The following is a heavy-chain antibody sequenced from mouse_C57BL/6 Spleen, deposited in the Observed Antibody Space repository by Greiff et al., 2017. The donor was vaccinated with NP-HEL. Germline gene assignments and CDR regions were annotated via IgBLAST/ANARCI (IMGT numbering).Heavy chain of an antibody. J-gene: IGHJ4*01. Sequence: EVKLMESGGGLVKPGGSLKLSCAASGFTFSDYGMHWVRQAPEKGLEWVAYISSGSSTIYYADTVKGRFTLSRDNAKNTLFLQRTSLRSEDTAMYYCARRGDYGNYDYYAMDYWGQGTSVTVSS. D-gene: IGHD2-1*01. V-gene: IGHV5-17*01. CDR2: ISSGSSTI. CDR1: GFTFSDYG. CDR3: ARRGDYGNYDYYAMDY.